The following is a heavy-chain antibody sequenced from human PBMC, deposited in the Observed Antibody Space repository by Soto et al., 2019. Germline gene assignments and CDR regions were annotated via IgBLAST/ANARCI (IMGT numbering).Heavy chain of an antibody. Sequence: QVQLQESGPGLVKPSETLSLTCTVSGDSISNYYWNWVRQPPGKGLEWIGYIPYTGSTNYNPSLTRRVTTPMDTSTTQFSLKLTSVTAADTALYYCARRLCLGVRCYGGNWLDPWGQGILVTVSP. D-gene: IGHD3-10*02. V-gene: IGHV4-59*08. J-gene: IGHJ5*02. CDR1: GDSISNYY. CDR3: ARRLCLGVRCYGGNWLDP. CDR2: IPYTGST.